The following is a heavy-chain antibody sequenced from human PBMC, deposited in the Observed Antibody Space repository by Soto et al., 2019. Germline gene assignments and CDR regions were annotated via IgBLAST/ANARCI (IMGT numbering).Heavy chain of an antibody. CDR3: ARDLTYYYDSSGLESDSFDI. Sequence: ASVKVSCKASGYTFTGYYMHWVRQAPGQGLEWMGWINPNSGGTNYAQKFQGRVTMTRDTSISTAYMELSRLRSDDTAVYYCARDLTYYYDSSGLESDSFDIWGQGTMVTVSS. CDR1: GYTFTGYY. CDR2: INPNSGGT. J-gene: IGHJ3*02. V-gene: IGHV1-2*02. D-gene: IGHD3-22*01.